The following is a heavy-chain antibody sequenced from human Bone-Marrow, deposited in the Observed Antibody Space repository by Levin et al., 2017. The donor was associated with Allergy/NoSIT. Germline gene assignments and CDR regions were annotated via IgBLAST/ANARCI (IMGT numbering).Heavy chain of an antibody. V-gene: IGHV1-8*01. CDR1: GYTFTSYD. CDR2: MNPNSGNT. Sequence: ASVKVSCKASGYTFTSYDINWVRQATGQGLEWMGWMNPNSGNTGYAQKFQGRVTMTRNTSISTAYMELSSLRSEDTAVYYCARGSYSSGHWREGFDPWGQGTLVTVSS. J-gene: IGHJ5*02. D-gene: IGHD3-22*01. CDR3: ARGSYSSGHWREGFDP.